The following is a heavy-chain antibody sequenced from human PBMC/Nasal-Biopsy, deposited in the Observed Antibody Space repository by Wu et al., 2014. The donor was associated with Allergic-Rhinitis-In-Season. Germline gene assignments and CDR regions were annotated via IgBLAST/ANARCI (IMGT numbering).Heavy chain of an antibody. CDR1: GVSIRSGSYY. CDR2: VYTSGDT. V-gene: IGHV4-61*02. Sequence: TLSLTCTVSGVSIRSGSYYWTWIRQSAGKGLEWIGRVYTSGDTSYNPSLKGRVTISIDTSKNLFSLRLSSVTAADTAVYYCAREGYYDSNNIDLPFDYWGPGNPGHRLL. J-gene: IGHJ4*02. CDR3: AREGYYDSNNIDLPFDY. D-gene: IGHD3-22*01.